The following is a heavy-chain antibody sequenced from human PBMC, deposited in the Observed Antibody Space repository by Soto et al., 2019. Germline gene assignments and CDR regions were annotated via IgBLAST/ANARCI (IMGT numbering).Heavy chain of an antibody. CDR2: ISYDGSNK. CDR1: GFTFSSYG. CDR3: AKDLVFLGYGDSYYFDY. D-gene: IGHD4-17*01. J-gene: IGHJ4*02. V-gene: IGHV3-30*18. Sequence: GGSLRLSCAASGFTFSSYGMHWVRQAPGKGLEWVAVISYDGSNKYYADSVKGRFTISRDNSKNTLYLQMNSLRAEDTAVYYCAKDLVFLGYGDSYYFDYWGQGTLVTVSS.